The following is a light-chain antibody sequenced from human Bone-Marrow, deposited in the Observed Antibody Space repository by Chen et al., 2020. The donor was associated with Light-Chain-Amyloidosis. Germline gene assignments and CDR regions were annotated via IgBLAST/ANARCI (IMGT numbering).Light chain of an antibody. V-gene: IGLV6-57*01. CDR2: EDD. CDR1: SGSIATNY. J-gene: IGLJ3*02. CDR3: QSYQGSSQGV. Sequence: NFMLTQPHSVSESPGKTVIISCTRSSGSIATNYVQWYQQRLGSSPTTVIYEDDQRPSGVQDRFSGSIDRSSNSASLTISGLKTEDEADYYCQSYQGSSQGVFGGGTKLTVL.